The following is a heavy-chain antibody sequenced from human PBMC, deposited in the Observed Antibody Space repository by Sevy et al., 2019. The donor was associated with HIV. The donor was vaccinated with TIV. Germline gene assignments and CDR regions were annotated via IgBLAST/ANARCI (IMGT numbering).Heavy chain of an antibody. V-gene: IGHV3-7*03. J-gene: IGHJ6*02. CDR1: GFTFSRYW. Sequence: GGSLRLSCAASGFTFSRYWMSWVRQAPGKGLEWVANIKVDGSEKYYVDSVKGRFTISRDNAKNSLYLQMNSLRAEDTAVYYCARDCSSTRCLWGMDVWGQVTTVTVSS. CDR2: IKVDGSEK. D-gene: IGHD2-2*01. CDR3: ARDCSSTRCLWGMDV.